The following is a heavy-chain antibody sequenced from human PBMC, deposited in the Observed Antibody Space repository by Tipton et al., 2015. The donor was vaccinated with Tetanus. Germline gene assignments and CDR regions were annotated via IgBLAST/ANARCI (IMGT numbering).Heavy chain of an antibody. J-gene: IGHJ4*02. CDR2: IYYSGST. CDR1: GGSISRGDYY. CDR3: ARGSRYYFDY. Sequence: GLVKPSETLSLTCSVSGGSISRGDYYWSWIRQPPGKGLEWIGYIYYSGSTNYNPSLKSRVTISVDTSKNQFSLKLSSVTAADTAVYYCARGSRYYFDYWGQGTLVTVSS. V-gene: IGHV4-61*08.